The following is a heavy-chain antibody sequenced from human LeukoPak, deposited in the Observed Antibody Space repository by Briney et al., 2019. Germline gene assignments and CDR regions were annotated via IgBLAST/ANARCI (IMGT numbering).Heavy chain of an antibody. Sequence: SETLSLTCAVYGGSFSGYYWSWIRQPPGKGLEWIGEINHSGSTNYNPSLKSRVTISVDTSKNQFSLRLSSMTAADTAVYYCARHAHHHDWNYWGQGTLVTVSS. D-gene: IGHD1-1*01. V-gene: IGHV4-34*01. CDR1: GGSFSGYY. CDR2: INHSGST. CDR3: ARHAHHHDWNY. J-gene: IGHJ4*02.